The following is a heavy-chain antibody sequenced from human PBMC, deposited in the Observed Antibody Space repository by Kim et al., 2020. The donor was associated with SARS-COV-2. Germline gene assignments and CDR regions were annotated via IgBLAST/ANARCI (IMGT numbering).Heavy chain of an antibody. CDR3: ARGELLWFGESPDY. Sequence: ADSVKGRFTISRDNSKNTLYLQMNSLRAEETAVYYCARGELLWFGESPDYWGQGTLVNVSS. V-gene: IGHV3-30*01. D-gene: IGHD3-10*01. J-gene: IGHJ4*02.